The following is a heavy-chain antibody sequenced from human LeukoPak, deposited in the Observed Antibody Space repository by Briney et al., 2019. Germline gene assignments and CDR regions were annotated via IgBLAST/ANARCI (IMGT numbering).Heavy chain of an antibody. CDR2: IKQDGSEK. J-gene: IGHJ4*02. CDR1: GFTFSSYW. CDR3: AKNGGEQWLVY. V-gene: IGHV3-7*01. D-gene: IGHD6-19*01. Sequence: GGSLRLSFAASGFTFSSYWMSWVRQAPGKGLEWVANIKQDGSEKYYVDSVKGRFTISRDNAKNSLYLQMNSLRAEDTAVYYCAKNGGEQWLVYWGQGTLVTVSS.